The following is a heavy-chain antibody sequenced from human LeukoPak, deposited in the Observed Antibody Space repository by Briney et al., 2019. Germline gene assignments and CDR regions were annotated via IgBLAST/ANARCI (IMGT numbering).Heavy chain of an antibody. V-gene: IGHV1-69*13. CDR3: ARPLFIYYYGMDV. CDR2: IIPIFGTA. Sequence: SVKVSCKPSGGTFSSYAISWVRQAPGQGLEWMGGIIPIFGTANYAQKFQGRVTITADESTSTAYMELSSLRSEDTAVYYCARPLFIYYYGMDVWGQGTTVTVSS. J-gene: IGHJ6*02. D-gene: IGHD2-21*01. CDR1: GGTFSSYA.